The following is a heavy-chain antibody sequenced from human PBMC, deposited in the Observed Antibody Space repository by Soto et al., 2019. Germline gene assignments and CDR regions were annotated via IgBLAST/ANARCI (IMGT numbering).Heavy chain of an antibody. Sequence: EVQLVESGGGLVQPGGSLRLSCAASGFTFTTSWMTWVRQAPGKGLEWVANLKQDGNEKYYVDSVKGRFTISRDNAKNSLYLQMNSLRAEDTAVYHCASSLGWRDAFDIWGQGTMVTVSS. CDR1: GFTFTTSW. CDR3: ASSLGWRDAFDI. J-gene: IGHJ3*02. CDR2: LKQDGNEK. D-gene: IGHD6-19*01. V-gene: IGHV3-7*01.